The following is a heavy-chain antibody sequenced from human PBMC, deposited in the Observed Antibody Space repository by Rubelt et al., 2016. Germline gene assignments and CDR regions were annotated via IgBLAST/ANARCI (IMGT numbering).Heavy chain of an antibody. CDR1: GYTFTGYY. D-gene: IGHD5-24*01. CDR2: INPNNGAT. CDR3: ARDPFPCDGYSSGFLQH. J-gene: IGHJ1*01. V-gene: IGHV1-2*02. Sequence: QVQLVQSGAEVKKPGASVMVSCKASGYTFTGYYVHWVRQAPGQGLEWLGWINPNNGATNYGQQFEGRVTMTRGTSIDTAYMKLSRLKSDDTAVYYCARDPFPCDGYSSGFLQHWGQGTLVTVSS.